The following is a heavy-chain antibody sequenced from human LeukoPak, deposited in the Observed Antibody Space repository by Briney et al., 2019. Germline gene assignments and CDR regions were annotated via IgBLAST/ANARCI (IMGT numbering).Heavy chain of an antibody. CDR1: GGTFSSYA. Sequence: AASVKVSCKASGGTFSSYAISWVRQAPGQGLEWMGRIIPILGIANYAQKFQGRVTITADKSTSTAYMELSSLRSEDTAVYYCARREGSGPYYYYGMDVWGQGTTVTVSS. CDR3: ARREGSGPYYYYGMDV. V-gene: IGHV1-69*04. CDR2: IIPILGIA. D-gene: IGHD2-15*01. J-gene: IGHJ6*02.